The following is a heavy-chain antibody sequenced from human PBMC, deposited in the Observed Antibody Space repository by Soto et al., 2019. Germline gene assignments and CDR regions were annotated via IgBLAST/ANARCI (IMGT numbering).Heavy chain of an antibody. CDR1: GGSICSSSYY. D-gene: IGHD3-22*01. CDR2: IYYSGST. CDR3: AGGDYYHSSGYYFYYYTMDV. V-gene: IGHV4-39*01. Sequence: SETLSLTCTASGGSICSSSYYWGWIRQPPGKGLEWIGSIYYSGSTYYNPSLKSRVTISVETSKSQFSLKLSSVTAADTAVYYCAGGDYYHSSGYYFYYYTMDVWGQGTTVTVSS. J-gene: IGHJ6*02.